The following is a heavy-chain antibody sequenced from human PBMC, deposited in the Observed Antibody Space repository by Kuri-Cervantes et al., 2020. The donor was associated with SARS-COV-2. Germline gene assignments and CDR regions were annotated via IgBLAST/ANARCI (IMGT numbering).Heavy chain of an antibody. CDR1: GFTFDDYA. V-gene: IGHV3-9*01. CDR3: ARAGITMVRGVIIYYYGMDV. Sequence: GGSLRLSCAASGFTFDDYAMHWVRQAPGKGLEWVSGISWNSGSIGYADSVKGRFTISRDNAKNSLYLQMNSLRAEDTAVYYCARAGITMVRGVIIYYYGMDVWGQGTTVTVSS. CDR2: ISWNSGSI. D-gene: IGHD3-10*01. J-gene: IGHJ6*02.